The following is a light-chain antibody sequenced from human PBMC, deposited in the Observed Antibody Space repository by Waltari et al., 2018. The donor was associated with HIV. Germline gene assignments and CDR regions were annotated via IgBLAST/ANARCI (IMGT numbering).Light chain of an antibody. CDR2: GKN. CDR1: SLGRYY. V-gene: IGLV3-19*01. J-gene: IGLJ3*02. Sequence: SSELTQDPAVSVALGQTVRITCQGDSLGRYYASWYQQKPGQAPVLVIYGKNNRPSGIPDRFSGSSSGNTASLTITGAQAEDEADYYCNSRDSSGNHLEVFGGGTKLTVL. CDR3: NSRDSSGNHLEV.